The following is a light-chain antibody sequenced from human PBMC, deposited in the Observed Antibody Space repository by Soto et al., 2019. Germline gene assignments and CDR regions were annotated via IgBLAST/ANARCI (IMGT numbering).Light chain of an antibody. CDR1: QSISSW. V-gene: IGKV1-5*01. Sequence: DIQMTQSPSTLSASAGDRVATTGRATQSISSWLAWYQQKPGKAPKLLIYDASSLESGVPSRFSGSGSGTEFTLTISSLQPDDFATYYCQQYNSYWTFGQGTKVDIK. CDR3: QQYNSYWT. CDR2: DAS. J-gene: IGKJ1*01.